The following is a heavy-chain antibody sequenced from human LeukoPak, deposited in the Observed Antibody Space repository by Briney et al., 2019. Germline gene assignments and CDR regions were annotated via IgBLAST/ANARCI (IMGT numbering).Heavy chain of an antibody. CDR3: ARAKYGSGTYGPHAFDI. J-gene: IGHJ3*02. Sequence: SETLSLTCTVSGVSISSYYWSWIRQPPGKGLEWIGYIYYSGSTNYNPSLKSRLTISVDTPKNQSSLKLSSVPAADTAVYYCARAKYGSGTYGPHAFDIWGQGTMVTVSS. D-gene: IGHD3-10*01. CDR2: IYYSGST. V-gene: IGHV4-59*01. CDR1: GVSISSYY.